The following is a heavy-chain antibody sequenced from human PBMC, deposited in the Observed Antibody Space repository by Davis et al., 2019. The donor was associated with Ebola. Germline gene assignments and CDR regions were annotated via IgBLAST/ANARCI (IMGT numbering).Heavy chain of an antibody. J-gene: IGHJ4*02. CDR2: IYYSGST. CDR1: GGSISSSSYY. CDR3: EGGLYDFGSGWSFDY. V-gene: IGHV4-39*07. D-gene: IGHD3-3*01. Sequence: ESLKISCTVSGGSISSSSYYWGWIRQPPGTGLEWIGSIYYSGSTNYNPSLKSRVTISVDTSKNQFSLKLSSVTAADTAVYYCEGGLYDFGSGWSFDYWGQGTLVTVSP.